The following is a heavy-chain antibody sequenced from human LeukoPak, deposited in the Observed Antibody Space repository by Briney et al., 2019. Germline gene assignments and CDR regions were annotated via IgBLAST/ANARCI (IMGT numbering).Heavy chain of an antibody. CDR1: GGSISSYY. Sequence: SETLSLTCTVSGGSISSYYWSWIRQPPGKGLEWIGYIYYSRSTNYNPSLKSRVTISVDTSKNQFSLKLSSVTAADTAVYYCARDQIAVAGTGYFDYWGQGTLVTASS. J-gene: IGHJ4*02. CDR2: IYYSRST. V-gene: IGHV4-59*01. D-gene: IGHD6-19*01. CDR3: ARDQIAVAGTGYFDY.